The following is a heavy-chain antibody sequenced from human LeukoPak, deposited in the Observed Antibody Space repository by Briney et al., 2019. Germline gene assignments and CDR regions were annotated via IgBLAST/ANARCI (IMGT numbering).Heavy chain of an antibody. V-gene: IGHV3-48*02. D-gene: IGHD5-18*01. J-gene: IGHJ4*02. CDR2: ITYNSGTI. Sequence: PGGSLRLSCAASGFTFRSYAMQWVRQAPGKGLEWVSYITYNSGTIFYADSVKGRFTISRDNAKDSLYLQMSSLRDEDTAVYYCARDSGYSYVDDYWGQGPLVTVSS. CDR3: ARDSGYSYVDDY. CDR1: GFTFRSYA.